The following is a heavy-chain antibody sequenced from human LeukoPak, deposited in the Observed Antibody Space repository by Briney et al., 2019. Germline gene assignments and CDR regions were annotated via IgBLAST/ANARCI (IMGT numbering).Heavy chain of an antibody. CDR1: GFTFSSYT. CDR3: ANRDYAGYFDY. V-gene: IGHV3-23*01. Sequence: PGASLRLSCAASGFTFSSYTMTWVRQAPGKGLEWVSAISGSGASTYYADSVKGRCTISRDNSEDTLYLQMNSLSADDTAVYYCANRDYAGYFDYWGQGTLVTVSS. CDR2: ISGSGAST. D-gene: IGHD4-17*01. J-gene: IGHJ4*02.